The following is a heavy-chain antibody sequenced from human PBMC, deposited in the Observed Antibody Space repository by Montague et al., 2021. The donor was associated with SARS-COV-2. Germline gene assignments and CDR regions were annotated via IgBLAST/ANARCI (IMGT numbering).Heavy chain of an antibody. V-gene: IGHV4-31*03. D-gene: IGHD3-22*01. CDR3: ARVRITMIVVVDAFDI. J-gene: IGHJ3*02. CDR1: GGSISSGGYY. Sequence: TLSLTCTVSGGSISSGGYYWSWIRQHPGKGLEWIGYIYYSGSTYYXPSLQSRVTISVYTSTNQFSLKLSSVTAADTAVYYCARVRITMIVVVDAFDIWGQGTMVTVSS. CDR2: IYYSGST.